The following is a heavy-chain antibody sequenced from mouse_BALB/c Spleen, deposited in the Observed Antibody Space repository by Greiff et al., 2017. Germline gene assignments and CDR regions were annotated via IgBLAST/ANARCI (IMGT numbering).Heavy chain of an antibody. CDR3: ASRYSYYYAMDY. V-gene: IGHV2-6-7*01. CDR1: GFSLTSYG. Sequence: QVQLKESGPGLVAPSQSLSITCTVSGFSLTSYGVHWVRQPPGKGLEWLGMIWGDGSTDYNSALKSRLSISKDNSKSQVFLKMNSLQTDDTARYYCASRYSYYYAMDYWGQGTSVTVSS. CDR2: IWGDGST. J-gene: IGHJ4*01. D-gene: IGHD2-12*01.